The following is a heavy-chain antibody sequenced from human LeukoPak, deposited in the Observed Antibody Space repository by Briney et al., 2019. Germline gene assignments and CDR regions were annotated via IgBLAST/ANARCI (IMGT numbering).Heavy chain of an antibody. CDR3: ARDSLVGATSVAFDY. CDR1: GFTFSTYW. J-gene: IGHJ4*02. D-gene: IGHD1-26*01. Sequence: PGGSLRLSCSASGFTFSTYWMSWVRQAPGKGLEWVANIKQDGSEKDYVDSVKGRFTISRDNPKNSLYLQMNSLRAEDTAVYYCARDSLVGATSVAFDYWGQGTLVTVSS. V-gene: IGHV3-7*01. CDR2: IKQDGSEK.